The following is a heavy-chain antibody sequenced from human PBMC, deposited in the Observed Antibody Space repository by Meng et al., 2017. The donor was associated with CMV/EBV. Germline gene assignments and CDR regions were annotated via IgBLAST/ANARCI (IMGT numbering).Heavy chain of an antibody. CDR3: ARSIVAVPAAFDY. CDR1: GGTFSSYT. Sequence: SVKVSCKASGGTFSSYTISWVRQAPGQGLEWMGRIIPILGIANYAQKFQGRVTITADKSTSTAYMELSSLRSEDTAVYYCARSIVAVPAAFDYWGQGTLVTVSS. J-gene: IGHJ4*02. CDR2: IIPILGIA. V-gene: IGHV1-69*02. D-gene: IGHD2-2*01.